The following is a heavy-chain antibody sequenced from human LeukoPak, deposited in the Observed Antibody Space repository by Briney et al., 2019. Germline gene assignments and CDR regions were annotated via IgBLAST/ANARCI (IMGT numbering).Heavy chain of an antibody. D-gene: IGHD2-15*01. J-gene: IGHJ4*02. CDR1: GGSISSSTYY. CDR3: ARQGWLAFDY. V-gene: IGHV4-39*01. Sequence: PSETLSLTCTVSGGSISSSTYYWGWIRQPPGKGLEWIGSIYYSGSTYYNPSLKSRATISVDTSKKQFSLKLSSVTAADTAVYYCARQGWLAFDYWGQGTLVTVSS. CDR2: IYYSGST.